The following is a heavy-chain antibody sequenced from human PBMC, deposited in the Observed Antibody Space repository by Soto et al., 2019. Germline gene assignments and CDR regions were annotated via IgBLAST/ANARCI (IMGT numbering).Heavy chain of an antibody. CDR2: INGYNGNT. D-gene: IGHD6-19*01. V-gene: IGHV1-18*01. CDR1: GYTFTTYG. J-gene: IGHJ4*02. CDR3: ARDPVAGTYFDY. Sequence: QVQLVQSGAEVKKPGASVKVSCKASGYTFTTYGIRWVRQAPGQGLEWMGWINGYNGNTNYAQKLQGRVTMTTDTSTSTAYMELRSRRADDTAVYYCARDPVAGTYFDYWGQGTLVTVSS.